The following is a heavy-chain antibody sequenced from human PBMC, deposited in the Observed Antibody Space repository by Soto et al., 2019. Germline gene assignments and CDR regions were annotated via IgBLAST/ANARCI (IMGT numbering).Heavy chain of an antibody. V-gene: IGHV3-48*03. Sequence: EVQLVESGGGLVQPGGSLRLSCAASGFTFSSYEMNWVRQAPGKGLEWVSNISSSGSTIYYADSVKGRFTISRDNAKNSLYLQMNSLRAEDTAVYYCASSSCSGGSCYYYYGMDVWGQGTTVTVSS. CDR1: GFTFSSYE. D-gene: IGHD2-15*01. CDR3: ASSSCSGGSCYYYYGMDV. CDR2: ISSSGSTI. J-gene: IGHJ6*02.